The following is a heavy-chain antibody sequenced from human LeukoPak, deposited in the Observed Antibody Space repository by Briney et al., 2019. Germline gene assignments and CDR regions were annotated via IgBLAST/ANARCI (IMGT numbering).Heavy chain of an antibody. CDR1: GGSISSYY. Sequence: PSETLSLTCTVSGGSISSYYWSWVRQAPGKGLEWVSAISGSGGSTHYADSVKGRFTISRDNSKNTLYLQMNSLRAEDTAVYYCLQQWLFLGAFDIWGQGTMVTVSS. V-gene: IGHV3-23*01. CDR2: ISGSGGST. J-gene: IGHJ3*02. D-gene: IGHD6-19*01. CDR3: LQQWLFLGAFDI.